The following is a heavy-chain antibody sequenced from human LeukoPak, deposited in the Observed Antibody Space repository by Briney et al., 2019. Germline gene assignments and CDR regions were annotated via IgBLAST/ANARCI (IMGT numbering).Heavy chain of an antibody. V-gene: IGHV3-48*02. Sequence: GGSLRLSCAASGFTFSAFWMGWVRQAPGKGLEWVSYISSSSSTIYYADSVKGRFTISRDNAKNSLYLQMNSLRDEDTAVYYCARDPPYCGGDCYSDYWGQGTLVTVSS. CDR3: ARDPPYCGGDCYSDY. D-gene: IGHD2-21*02. CDR2: ISSSSSTI. CDR1: GFTFSAFW. J-gene: IGHJ4*02.